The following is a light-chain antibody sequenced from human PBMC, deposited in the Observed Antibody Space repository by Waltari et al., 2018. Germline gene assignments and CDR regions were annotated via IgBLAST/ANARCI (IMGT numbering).Light chain of an antibody. V-gene: IGLV1-47*01. CDR1: SSNIGRHY. CDR3: AAWDDSLSGRV. Sequence: QSLLTQPPSASGTPGQRVPISCSGSSSNIGRHYVYWYQQLPGTAPKLLIDTSDQRPSGVPDRFSGSKSGTSASLAISGLRSEDEADYYCAAWDDSLSGRVFGGGTKLTVL. CDR2: TSD. J-gene: IGLJ3*02.